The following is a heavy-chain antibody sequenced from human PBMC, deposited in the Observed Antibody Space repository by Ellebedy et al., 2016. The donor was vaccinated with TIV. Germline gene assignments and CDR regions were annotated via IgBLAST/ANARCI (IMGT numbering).Heavy chain of an antibody. V-gene: IGHV4-34*01. Sequence: MPSETLSLTCAVYGGSFSGYYWSWIRQPPGKGLEWIGELTHSGSTNYNPSLKSRVTISVDTSKNQFSLNLTSVTAADTAVYYCARGLARDYWGQGTLVTVSS. CDR1: GGSFSGYY. CDR2: LTHSGST. CDR3: ARGLARDY. J-gene: IGHJ4*02.